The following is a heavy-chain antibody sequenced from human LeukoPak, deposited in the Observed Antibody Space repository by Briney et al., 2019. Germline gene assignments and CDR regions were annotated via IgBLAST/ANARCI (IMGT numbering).Heavy chain of an antibody. CDR1: GFTFTGYW. D-gene: IGHD6-13*01. V-gene: IGHV3-7*05. J-gene: IGHJ4*02. CDR2: IGEGGSEK. CDR3: ARVPRTAGVY. Sequence: GGSLRLSCEASGFTFTGYWLNWVRQAPGRGLEWVATIGEGGSEKYYVDSVKGRFTISRDNAKNTLYLQMNSLRAEDTAVYYCARVPRTAGVYWGQGTLVTVSS.